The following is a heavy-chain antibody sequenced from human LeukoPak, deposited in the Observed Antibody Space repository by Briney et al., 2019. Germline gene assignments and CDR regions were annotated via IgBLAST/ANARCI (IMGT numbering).Heavy chain of an antibody. CDR3: ARGGKRGYSYGSLYYFDY. D-gene: IGHD5-18*01. CDR1: GGSFSGYY. V-gene: IGHV4-34*01. Sequence: SETLSLTCTVYGGSFSGYYWSWIRRPPGKGLEWIGEINHSGSTNYNPSLKSRVTISVDTSKNQFSLKLSSVTAADTAVYYCARGGKRGYSYGSLYYFDYWGQGTLVTVSS. J-gene: IGHJ4*02. CDR2: INHSGST.